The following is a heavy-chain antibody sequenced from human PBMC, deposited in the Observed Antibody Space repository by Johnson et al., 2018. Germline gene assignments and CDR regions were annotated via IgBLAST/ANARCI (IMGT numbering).Heavy chain of an antibody. V-gene: IGHV3-7*01. CDR2: IKQDGSEK. D-gene: IGHD3-3*01. Sequence: VQLVESGGGVVQPGRSLRLSCAASGFTFSSYGMHWVRQAPGKGLEWVANIKQDGSEKYYVDSVKGRFTISRDNAKNSLYLQMNSLRAEDTAVYYCARDPLSITIFGVDKNWGQGTLVTVSS. CDR1: GFTFSSYG. CDR3: ARDPLSITIFGVDKN. J-gene: IGHJ4*02.